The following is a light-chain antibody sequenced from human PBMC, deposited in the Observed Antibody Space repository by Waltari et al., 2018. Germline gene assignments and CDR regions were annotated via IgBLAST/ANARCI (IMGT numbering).Light chain of an antibody. CDR3: QQYNSYVLT. CDR2: KAS. Sequence: DIQMTQSPSTLSASVADRVTITCRDSQSISSWLAWYQQKPGKAPKLLIYKASTLESGVPSRFSGSGSGTEFTLTISSLQPDDFATYYCQQYNSYVLTFGGGTKVEIK. CDR1: QSISSW. V-gene: IGKV1-5*03. J-gene: IGKJ4*01.